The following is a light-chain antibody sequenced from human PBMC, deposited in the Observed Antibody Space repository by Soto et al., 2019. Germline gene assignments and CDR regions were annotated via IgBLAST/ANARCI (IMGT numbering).Light chain of an antibody. CDR2: GAS. CDR1: QSVSSSY. V-gene: IGKV3-20*01. J-gene: IGKJ3*01. CDR3: QQYGSPPFT. Sequence: EIVLTQSPGTLSLSPGERAIVSCRTSQSVSSSYIAWYQQKPGQAPRLLIYGASTRATGIPDRFGGSGSGTDFTRTISRLEPEDFAVYYCQQYGSPPFTFGPGTKVDFK.